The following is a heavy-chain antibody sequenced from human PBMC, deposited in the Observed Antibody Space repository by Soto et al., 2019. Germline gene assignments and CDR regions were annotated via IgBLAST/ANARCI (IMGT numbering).Heavy chain of an antibody. D-gene: IGHD3-3*01. J-gene: IGHJ6*03. CDR1: GFTFSSYA. CDR3: AKVTQEWLPLREDYYYYMDV. V-gene: IGHV3-23*01. CDR2: ISGSGGST. Sequence: GGSLRLSCAASGFTFSSYAMSWVRQAPGKGLEWVSAISGSGGSTYYADSVKGRFTISRDNSKNTLYLQMNSLRAEDTAVYYCAKVTQEWLPLREDYYYYMDVWGKGTTVTVSS.